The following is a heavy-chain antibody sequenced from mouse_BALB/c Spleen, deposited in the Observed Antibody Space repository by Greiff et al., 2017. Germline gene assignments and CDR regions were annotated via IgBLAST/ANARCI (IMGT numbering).Heavy chain of an antibody. Sequence: QPGAELVKPGASVKMSCKASGYTFTSYNMHWVKQTPGQGLEWIGAIYPGNGDTSYNQKFKGKATLTADKSSSTAYMQLSSLTSEDSAVYYCARSAYGNYYAMDYWGQGTSVTVSS. CDR1: GYTFTSYN. J-gene: IGHJ4*01. CDR3: ARSAYGNYYAMDY. CDR2: IYPGNGDT. D-gene: IGHD2-1*01. V-gene: IGHV1-12*01.